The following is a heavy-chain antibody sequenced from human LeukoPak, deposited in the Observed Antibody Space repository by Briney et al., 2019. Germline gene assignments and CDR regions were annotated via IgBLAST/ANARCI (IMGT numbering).Heavy chain of an antibody. CDR3: AKEGTSYEADY. CDR1: GFTFDDYA. V-gene: IGHV3-9*01. Sequence: PGRSLRLSCAASGFTFDDYAMHWVRQAPGKGLEWVSGISWNSGSIGYADSVKGRFTISRDNAKNSLYLQMNSLRAEDTALYYCAKEGTSYEADYWGQGTPVTVSS. CDR2: ISWNSGSI. J-gene: IGHJ4*02. D-gene: IGHD3-16*01.